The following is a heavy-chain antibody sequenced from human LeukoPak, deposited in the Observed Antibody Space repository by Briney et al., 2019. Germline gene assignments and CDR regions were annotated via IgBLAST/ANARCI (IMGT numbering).Heavy chain of an antibody. J-gene: IGHJ4*02. CDR1: GDSISSYY. Sequence: SGTLSLTCTVSGDSISSYYWNWIRQPPGKGPEWIGCISDTGTTKYNPAFKSRVTVSVDPSKNQFSLKLTSVTAADTAVYFCATGYYEPFERWGQGTLVSVSS. V-gene: IGHV4-59*01. D-gene: IGHD3-22*01. CDR2: ISDTGTT. CDR3: ATGYYEPFER.